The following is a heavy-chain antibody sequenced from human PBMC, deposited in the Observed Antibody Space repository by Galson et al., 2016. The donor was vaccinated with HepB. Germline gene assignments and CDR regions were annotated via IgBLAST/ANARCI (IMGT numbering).Heavy chain of an antibody. Sequence: SLRLSCAASGFFFSSCAMSWVRQAPGKGLEWVAGINRYGGNTGYAASVKGRFTISRDNSNNTPYLQMNSLTTEDTAVYYCARDDYSGGRGSPDYWGQGTLVTVSS. J-gene: IGHJ4*02. CDR2: INRYGGNT. V-gene: IGHV3-23*01. CDR1: GFFFSSCA. CDR3: ARDDYSGGRGSPDY. D-gene: IGHD4/OR15-4a*01.